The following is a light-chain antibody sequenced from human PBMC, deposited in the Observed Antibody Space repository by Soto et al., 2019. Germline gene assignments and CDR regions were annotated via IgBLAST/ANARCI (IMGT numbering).Light chain of an antibody. J-gene: IGKJ1*01. Sequence: DIQMTQSPWTVSASVGDRVTITCRASQSISGWLAWYQQKPGKAPKLLIYDVSSLESGVPSRFSGSGSGTEFTLAISSLQPDDFATYYCQQYNSYPWTFGQGTKVDIK. CDR2: DVS. V-gene: IGKV1-5*01. CDR1: QSISGW. CDR3: QQYNSYPWT.